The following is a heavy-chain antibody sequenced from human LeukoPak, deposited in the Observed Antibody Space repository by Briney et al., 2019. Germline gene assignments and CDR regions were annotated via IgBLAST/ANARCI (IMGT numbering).Heavy chain of an antibody. Sequence: ASVKVSFKASGYTFTGYYMHWVRQAPGQGLEWMGWINPNSGGTNYAQKFQGRVTMTRDTSISTAYMELSRLRSDDTAVYYCARDSGIMITFGGVIVTYNWFDPWGQGTLVTVSS. J-gene: IGHJ5*02. CDR2: INPNSGGT. CDR3: ARDSGIMITFGGVIVTYNWFDP. CDR1: GYTFTGYY. V-gene: IGHV1-2*02. D-gene: IGHD3-16*02.